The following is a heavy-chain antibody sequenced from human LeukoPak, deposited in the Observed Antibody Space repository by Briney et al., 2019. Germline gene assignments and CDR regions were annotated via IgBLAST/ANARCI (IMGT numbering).Heavy chain of an antibody. D-gene: IGHD5-18*01. CDR1: GFTFSSYW. J-gene: IGHJ4*02. CDR2: IKQDGSEK. V-gene: IGHV3-7*01. Sequence: GGSLRLSCAASGFTFSSYWMSWVRQAPGKGLEWVANIKQDGSEKYYVDSVKGRFTISRDNAKNSLYLQMNSLRAEDTAVYYCAKDRLLRGAMVDYFDYWGQGTLVTVSS. CDR3: AKDRLLRGAMVDYFDY.